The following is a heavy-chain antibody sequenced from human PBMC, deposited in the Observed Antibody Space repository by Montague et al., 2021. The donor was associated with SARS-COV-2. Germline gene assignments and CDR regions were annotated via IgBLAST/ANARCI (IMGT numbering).Heavy chain of an antibody. V-gene: IGHV4-39*01. CDR3: ARTSQYCTPTNCYLPNAKDV. D-gene: IGHD2-8*01. CDR1: GGSISSSTYY. Sequence: SETLSLTCTVSGGSISSSTYYWGWIRPPPGKGLEWIGSIHHSESTYYNPSLETRVTISVDTSKNQFSLKLTSVTAADKAVYYCARTSQYCTPTNCYLPNAKDVWGQGTTVTVSS. CDR2: IHHSEST. J-gene: IGHJ6*02.